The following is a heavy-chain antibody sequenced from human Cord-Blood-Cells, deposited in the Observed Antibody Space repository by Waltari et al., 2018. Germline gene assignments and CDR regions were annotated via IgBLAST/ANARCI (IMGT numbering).Heavy chain of an antibody. CDR1: GGSISSSSYY. Sequence: QLQLQASGPGLVKPSETLSLTCTVSGGSISSSSYYWGWIRQPPGKGLEWIGSIYYSGSTYYNPSLKSRVTISVDTSKNQFSLKLSAVTAADTAVYYCARQGATTKEDYYYYMDVWGKGTTVTVSS. CDR2: IYYSGST. CDR3: ARQGATTKEDYYYYMDV. J-gene: IGHJ6*03. D-gene: IGHD1-26*01. V-gene: IGHV4-39*01.